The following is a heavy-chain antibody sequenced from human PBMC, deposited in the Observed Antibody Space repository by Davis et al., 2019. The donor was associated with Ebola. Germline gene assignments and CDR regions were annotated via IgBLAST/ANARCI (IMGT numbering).Heavy chain of an antibody. D-gene: IGHD6-19*01. CDR2: INSDGSST. V-gene: IGHV3-74*01. CDR3: ARAGWGTYSSGSSGYYGMDV. J-gene: IGHJ6*04. Sequence: GESLKISCAASGFTFSSYWMHWVRQAPGKGLVWVSRINSDGSSTSYADSVKGRFTISRDKAKNTLYLQMNSLRAEDTAVYYCARAGWGTYSSGSSGYYGMDVWGKGTTVTVPS. CDR1: GFTFSSYW.